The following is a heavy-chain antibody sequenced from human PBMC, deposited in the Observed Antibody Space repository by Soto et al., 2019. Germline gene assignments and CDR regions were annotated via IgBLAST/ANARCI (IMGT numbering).Heavy chain of an antibody. Sequence: YGRTLVNRTETVTLTCTVSGFSLSNARMGVSWIRQPPGKALEWLAHIFSNDEKSYSTSLKSRLTISKNTTKSQEVLTMTNMDTVDTAPYYCARIRRLLFLVCSVFSPPFSPSSFASWGQGTLVPVSS. CDR2: IFSNDEK. J-gene: IGHJ4*02. CDR1: GFSLSNARMG. D-gene: IGHD3-3*01. V-gene: IGHV2-26*01. CDR3: ARIRRLLFLVCSVFSPPFSPSSFAS.